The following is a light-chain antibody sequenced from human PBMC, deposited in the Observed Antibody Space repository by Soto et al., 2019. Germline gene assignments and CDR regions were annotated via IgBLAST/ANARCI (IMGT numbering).Light chain of an antibody. J-gene: IGLJ1*01. Sequence: QSALTQPPSASGSPGQSVTISCTGASSDVGGYDYVSWYQQHPGKAPKLMIYEVTIRPSGVSDRFSGSKSGNTASLTVSGLQAEDEADYYCSSYTGGNPSYVFGTGTKVTAL. CDR1: SSDVGGYDY. CDR2: EVT. V-gene: IGLV2-8*01. CDR3: SSYTGGNPSYV.